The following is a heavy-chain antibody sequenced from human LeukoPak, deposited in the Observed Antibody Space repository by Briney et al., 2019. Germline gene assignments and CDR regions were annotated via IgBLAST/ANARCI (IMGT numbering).Heavy chain of an antibody. Sequence: GGSLRLSCAASGFTFSSYWMSWVRQAPGKGLEWVANIKQDGSEKYYVDSVKGRLTISRDNAKNSLYLQMNSLRAEDTAVYYCARVLGYSGYGMAFDYWGQGTLVTVSS. D-gene: IGHD5-12*01. J-gene: IGHJ4*02. V-gene: IGHV3-7*04. CDR1: GFTFSSYW. CDR3: ARVLGYSGYGMAFDY. CDR2: IKQDGSEK.